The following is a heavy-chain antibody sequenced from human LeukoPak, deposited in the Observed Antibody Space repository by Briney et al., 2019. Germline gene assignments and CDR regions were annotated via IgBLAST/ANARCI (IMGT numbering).Heavy chain of an antibody. D-gene: IGHD2-2*02. J-gene: IGHJ6*03. CDR3: ARQDIVVVPAAIPAYYYYMDV. CDR2: IYPGDSDT. Sequence: GESLKISCKGSGYSFTSYWIGWVRQMPGKGLEWMAIIYPGDSDTRYSPSFQGQVTISADKSISTAYLQWSSLKASDTAMYYCARQDIVVVPAAIPAYYYYMDVWGKGTTVTVSS. V-gene: IGHV5-51*01. CDR1: GYSFTSYW.